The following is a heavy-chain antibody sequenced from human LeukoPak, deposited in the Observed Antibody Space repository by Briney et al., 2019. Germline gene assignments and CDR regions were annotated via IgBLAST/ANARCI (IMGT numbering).Heavy chain of an antibody. CDR1: GYTFTSYY. D-gene: IGHD2-2*01. V-gene: IGHV1-46*01. CDR3: ARGYQLDPLYL. CDR2: INPSGGST. Sequence: ASVKVSCKASGYTFTSYYMHWVRQAPGQGLEWMGIINPSGGSTSYAQKFQGRVTMTRDTSTSTAYMELRSLRSDDTAVYYCARGYQLDPLYLWGQGTLVTVSS. J-gene: IGHJ4*02.